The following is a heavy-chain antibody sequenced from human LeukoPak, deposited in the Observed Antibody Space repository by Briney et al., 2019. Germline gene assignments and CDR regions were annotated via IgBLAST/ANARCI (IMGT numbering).Heavy chain of an antibody. V-gene: IGHV3-48*03. CDR1: GFTFSSYE. CDR3: AKVRDFYYYGMDV. J-gene: IGHJ6*02. D-gene: IGHD3-3*01. Sequence: PGGSLRLSCAASGFTFSSYEMNWVRQAPGKGLEYISYVSSGGSVMYYADSVKGRFTISRDNAKNTLYLQMNSLRAEDAAVYYCAKVRDFYYYGMDVWGQGNTVTVSS. CDR2: VSSGGSVM.